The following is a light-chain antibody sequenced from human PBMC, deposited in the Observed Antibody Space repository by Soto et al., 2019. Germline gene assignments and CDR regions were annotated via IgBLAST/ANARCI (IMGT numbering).Light chain of an antibody. Sequence: EIVMTQSPATLSVSPGERATLSCRASQSVSVNLAWYQQKPGQPPRLLIYGASTRATGIPVRFAGRGSGTDFTLTISRLQAEDFAVYHCQQYNTWPLTFGRGTKVEI. J-gene: IGKJ1*01. CDR2: GAS. V-gene: IGKV3-15*01. CDR3: QQYNTWPLT. CDR1: QSVSVN.